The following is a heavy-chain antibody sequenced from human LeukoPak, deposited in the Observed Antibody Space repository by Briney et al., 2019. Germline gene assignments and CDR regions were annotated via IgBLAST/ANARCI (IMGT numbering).Heavy chain of an antibody. CDR1: GGTFSSYG. V-gene: IGHV1-69*13. Sequence: SVRVSCKVSGGTFSSYGFSWVRQAPGQGLEWMGGIIPIFRRANYAQKFQDRLTITADESTTEVYMELTRLKSDDTAIYYCARVGEFGINSAMVLPDWGQGSLVTVSS. CDR3: ARVGEFGINSAMVLPD. D-gene: IGHD3-16*01. J-gene: IGHJ4*02. CDR2: IIPIFRRA.